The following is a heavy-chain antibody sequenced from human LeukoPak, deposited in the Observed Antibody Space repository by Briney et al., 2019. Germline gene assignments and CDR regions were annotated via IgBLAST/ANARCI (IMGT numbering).Heavy chain of an antibody. CDR3: ARVDRSHFYLDV. CDR1: GGTFSSYT. CDR2: IMPLFNTP. J-gene: IGHJ6*03. V-gene: IGHV1-69*05. Sequence: ASVKVSCKAAGGTFSSYTITWVRQAPGQGLEWMGGIMPLFNTPNYAQQLQGRVTMTTDESTSTAYLELSSLRFEDTAMYYCARVDRSHFYLDVWLKGTTVTV.